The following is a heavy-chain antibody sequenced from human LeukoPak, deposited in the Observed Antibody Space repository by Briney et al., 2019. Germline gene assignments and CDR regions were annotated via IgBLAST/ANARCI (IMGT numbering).Heavy chain of an antibody. CDR3: VRDNLENQWLERSY. CDR1: GFTFSLYN. J-gene: IGHJ4*02. Sequence: GGSLRLSCAASGFTFSLYNMNWVRQAPGKGLEWVSQISASETSIKYADSVRGRFTISRDNVKNSVYLQMNNLRAEDTAIYYCVRDNLENQWLERSYWGQGTLVTVSS. V-gene: IGHV3-48*03. CDR2: ISASETSI. D-gene: IGHD6-19*01.